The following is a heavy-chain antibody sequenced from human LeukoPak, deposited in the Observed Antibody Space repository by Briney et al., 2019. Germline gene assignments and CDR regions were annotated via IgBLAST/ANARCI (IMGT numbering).Heavy chain of an antibody. CDR2: IYYSGST. V-gene: IGHV4-61*08. D-gene: IGHD1-26*01. CDR1: GGSISSGGYY. CDR3: ARVLGAVSYSGSYYNYFDY. Sequence: NPSETLSLTCTVSGGSISSGGYYWSWIRQHPGKGLEWIGYIYYSGSTNYNPSLKSRVTISVDTSKNQFSLKLSSVTAADTAVYYCARVLGAVSYSGSYYNYFDYWGQGTLVTVSS. J-gene: IGHJ4*02.